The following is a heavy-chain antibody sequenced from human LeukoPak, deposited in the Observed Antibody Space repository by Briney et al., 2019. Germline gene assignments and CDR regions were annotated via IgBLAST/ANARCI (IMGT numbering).Heavy chain of an antibody. V-gene: IGHV3-53*01. CDR1: GFTVSNNY. Sequence: PGGSLRLSCAASGFTVSNNYMSWVCQAPGKGLEWVSVIYSGGTTYYVDSVKGRFTISRDNSKNTLYLQMNSLRAEDTAVYYCARDVGGYYLGNFDYWGQGTLVTVSS. J-gene: IGHJ4*02. CDR3: ARDVGGYYLGNFDY. D-gene: IGHD3-22*01. CDR2: IYSGGTT.